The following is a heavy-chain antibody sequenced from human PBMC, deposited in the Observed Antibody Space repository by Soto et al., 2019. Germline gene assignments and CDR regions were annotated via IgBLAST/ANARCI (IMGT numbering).Heavy chain of an antibody. CDR3: ASKRDYYDSSGYLNMWFDP. Sequence: GASVKVSCKASGGTFSSYAISWVRQAPGQGLEWMGGIIPIFGTANYAQKFQGRVTITADESTSTAYMELSSLRSEDTAVYYCASKRDYYDSSGYLNMWFDPWGQGTLVTVSS. CDR1: GGTFSSYA. D-gene: IGHD3-22*01. J-gene: IGHJ5*02. CDR2: IIPIFGTA. V-gene: IGHV1-69*13.